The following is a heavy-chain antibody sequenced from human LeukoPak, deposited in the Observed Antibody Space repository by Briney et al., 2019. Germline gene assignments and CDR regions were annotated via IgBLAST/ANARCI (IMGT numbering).Heavy chain of an antibody. Sequence: EASVKVSCKASGYTFTGYYMRWVRQAPGQGLEWMGRINPNSGGTNYAQKFQGRVTMTRDTSISTAYMELSSLRSEDTAVYYCARGGKVSHYYVYYFDYWGQGTLVTVSS. CDR1: GYTFTGYY. CDR3: ARGGKVSHYYVYYFDY. CDR2: INPNSGGT. V-gene: IGHV1-2*06. D-gene: IGHD3-22*01. J-gene: IGHJ4*02.